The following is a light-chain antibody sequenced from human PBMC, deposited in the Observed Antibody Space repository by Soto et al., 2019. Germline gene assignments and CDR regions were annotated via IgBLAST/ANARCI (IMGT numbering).Light chain of an antibody. CDR2: GAS. CDR1: QSVSSD. CDR3: QQSNNWPRT. J-gene: IGKJ1*01. V-gene: IGKV3-15*01. Sequence: EIVMTQSPATLSVSPGERATLSCRASQSVSSDLAWYQQKPGQAPRLLIYGASTRATGIPARFSGSGSGTEFTLTISSLQSEDFAVYYCQQSNNWPRTFGQGTK.